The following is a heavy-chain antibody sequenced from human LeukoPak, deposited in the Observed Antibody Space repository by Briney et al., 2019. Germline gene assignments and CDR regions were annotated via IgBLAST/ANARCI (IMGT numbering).Heavy chain of an antibody. CDR1: GFTFSNYW. Sequence: PGGSLRLSCTASGFTFSNYWMNWVRQAPGKGLEWVANIKHDGSEKYYVDSVKGRFTISRDNAKNSLYLQMNSLRAEDTAVYYCARDYTVTWVSLYYYCMDVWGKGTTVTVSS. D-gene: IGHD3-16*01. J-gene: IGHJ6*03. CDR2: IKHDGSEK. CDR3: ARDYTVTWVSLYYYCMDV. V-gene: IGHV3-7*01.